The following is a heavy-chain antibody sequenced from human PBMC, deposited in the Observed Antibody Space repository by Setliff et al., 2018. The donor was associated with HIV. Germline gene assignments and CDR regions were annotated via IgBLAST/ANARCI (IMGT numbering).Heavy chain of an antibody. V-gene: IGHV3-23*01. CDR3: AKERLYGSGRAYDY. CDR2: IQSGGTT. J-gene: IGHJ4*02. Sequence: LSLSCAASGLTLSNSAMTWVRQKPWRGLEWVSLIQSGGTTYYADSVKGRFTISRDNFKNTLYLQMDSLRAEDTALYYCAKERLYGSGRAYDYWGQGTLVTVSS. CDR1: GLTLSNSA. D-gene: IGHD3-10*01.